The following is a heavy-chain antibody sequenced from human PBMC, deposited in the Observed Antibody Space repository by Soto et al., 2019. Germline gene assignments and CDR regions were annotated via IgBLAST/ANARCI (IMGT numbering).Heavy chain of an antibody. J-gene: IGHJ6*03. CDR3: ARGRNCSSTSSYYYYMDV. D-gene: IGHD2-2*01. CDR1: GGSFSGYY. Sequence: PSETLSLTCAVYGGSFSGYYWSWIRQPPGKGLEWIGEINHSGSTNYNPSLKSRVTISVDTSKNQFSLKLSSVTAADTAVYYCARGRNCSSTSSYYYYMDVWGKGTTVTVSS. V-gene: IGHV4-34*01. CDR2: INHSGST.